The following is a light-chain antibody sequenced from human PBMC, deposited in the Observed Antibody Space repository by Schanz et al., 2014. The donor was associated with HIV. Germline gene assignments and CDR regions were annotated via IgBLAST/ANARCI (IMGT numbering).Light chain of an antibody. CDR2: EVS. CDR3: SSYAGSTLYV. V-gene: IGLV2-8*01. CDR1: RSDIGNYDF. Sequence: QSALTQPPSASGSPGQSVTISCTGTRSDIGNYDFVSWYQQYPGKAPRLIIHEVSKRPSGVPDRFSGSKSGNTASLTVSGLQAEDEADYYCSSYAGSTLYVFGTGTKLTVL. J-gene: IGLJ1*01.